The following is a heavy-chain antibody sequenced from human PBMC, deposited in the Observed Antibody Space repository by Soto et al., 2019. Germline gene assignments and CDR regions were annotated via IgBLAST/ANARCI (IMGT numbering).Heavy chain of an antibody. D-gene: IGHD6-19*01. V-gene: IGHV3-23*01. Sequence: GGSLRLSCAASGFTFSSYAMSWVRQAPGKGLEWVSAISGSGGSTYHADSVKGRFTISRDNSKNTLYLQMNSLRAEDTAVYYCATERRSGWLRERYFDYWGQGTLVTVSS. CDR2: ISGSGGST. CDR3: ATERRSGWLRERYFDY. J-gene: IGHJ4*02. CDR1: GFTFSSYA.